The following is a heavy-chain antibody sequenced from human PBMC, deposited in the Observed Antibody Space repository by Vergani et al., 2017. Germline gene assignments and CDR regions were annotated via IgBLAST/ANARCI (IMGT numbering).Heavy chain of an antibody. CDR2: IRYDGSYK. CDR1: GFTFSSYG. J-gene: IGHJ6*03. CDR3: ARVGGIAAQTPTNYYYYYYMDV. V-gene: IGHV3-30*02. Sequence: QVQLVESGGGVVQPGGSLRLSCAASGFTFSSYGMHWVRQAPGKGLEWVAFIRYDGSYKYYADSVKGRFTISRDNSKNTLYLQMNSLRAEDTAVYYCARVGGIAAQTPTNYYYYYYMDVWGKGTTVTVSS. D-gene: IGHD6-13*01.